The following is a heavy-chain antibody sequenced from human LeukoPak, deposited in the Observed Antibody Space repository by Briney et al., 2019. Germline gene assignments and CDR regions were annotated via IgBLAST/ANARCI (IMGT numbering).Heavy chain of an antibody. V-gene: IGHV1-2*02. Sequence: GAAENVSCKASGYTFSHYYMHWVRQAPAQGLEWMGWINPDSGCTKYAQKFQDRVTMTSDTSIRAAYIELSRVKSDDTAVYCCTREHLLFRQPPYRFDPWGQGTLVTDSS. J-gene: IGHJ5*02. D-gene: IGHD1-14*01. CDR1: GYTFSHYY. CDR2: INPDSGCT. CDR3: TREHLLFRQPPYRFDP.